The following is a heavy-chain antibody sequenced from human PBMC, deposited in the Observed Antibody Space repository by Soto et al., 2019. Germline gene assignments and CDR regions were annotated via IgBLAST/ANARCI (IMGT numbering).Heavy chain of an antibody. Sequence: GGSLRVSCAASGFTFSSYGMHWVRQAPCKGLEWVAVISYDGSNKYYADSVKGRFTISRDNSKNTLYLQMNSLRAEDTAVYYCAKVPHCSSTSCYASYFDYWGQGTLVTVSS. V-gene: IGHV3-30*18. J-gene: IGHJ4*02. CDR1: GFTFSSYG. CDR2: ISYDGSNK. D-gene: IGHD2-2*01. CDR3: AKVPHCSSTSCYASYFDY.